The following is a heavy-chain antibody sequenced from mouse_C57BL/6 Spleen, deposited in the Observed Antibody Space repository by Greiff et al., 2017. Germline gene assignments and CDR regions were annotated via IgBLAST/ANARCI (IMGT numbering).Heavy chain of an antibody. J-gene: IGHJ2*01. V-gene: IGHV3-1*01. D-gene: IGHD1-1*01. Sequence: EVQLVESGPGMVKPSQSLSLTCTVTGYSITSGYDWHWIRHFPGNKLEWMGYISYSGSTNYNPSLKSRISITHDTSKNHFFLKLNSVTTEDTATYYCARDYYGSSGYYFDYWGQGTTLTVSS. CDR3: ARDYYGSSGYYFDY. CDR1: GYSITSGYD. CDR2: ISYSGST.